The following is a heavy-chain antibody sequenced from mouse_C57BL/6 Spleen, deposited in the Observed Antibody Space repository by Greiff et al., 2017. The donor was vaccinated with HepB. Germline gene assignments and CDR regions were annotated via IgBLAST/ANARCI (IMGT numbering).Heavy chain of an antibody. CDR2: IDPGDSDT. V-gene: IGHV1-69*01. J-gene: IGHJ1*03. CDR1: GYTFTSYW. Sequence: QVQLQQSGAELVMPGASVKLSCKASGYTFTSYWMHWVKQRPGQGLEWIGEIDPGDSDTNYNQKFKGKATLTVDKSSSTAYMQLSSLTSEDSAVYYCAHGYDGDYGGWGTGTTVTVST. D-gene: IGHD2-2*01. CDR3: AHGYDGDYGG.